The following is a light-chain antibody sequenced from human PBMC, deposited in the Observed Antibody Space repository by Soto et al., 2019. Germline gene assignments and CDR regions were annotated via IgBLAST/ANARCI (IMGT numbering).Light chain of an antibody. CDR1: SSDIGGYNS. J-gene: IGLJ1*01. CDR2: DVT. Sequence: QSALTQSPSASGSPGQSVTISCTGTSSDIGGYNSVSWYQQHPGKAPKVMIYDVTKRLSGVPDRFSGSKSGNTASLTVSALQAEDEADYYCSSYTDRKNLVFGTGTKVTVL. V-gene: IGLV2-8*01. CDR3: SSYTDRKNLV.